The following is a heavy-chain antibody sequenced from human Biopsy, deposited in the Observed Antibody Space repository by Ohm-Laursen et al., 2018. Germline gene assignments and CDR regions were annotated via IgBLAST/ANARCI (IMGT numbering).Heavy chain of an antibody. V-gene: IGHV3-23*01. D-gene: IGHD1-14*01. CDR1: GFTFHTYA. Sequence: GSLRLSRAASGFTFHTYAMNWVRQAPGKGLEWVAHIDVSGYNTYYADSVRGRFTISRDNSKQMVHLEINSLTADDTAVYYCVKQWGGYNFDSWGQGTLVTVSS. CDR3: VKQWGGYNFDS. J-gene: IGHJ5*01. CDR2: IDVSGYNT.